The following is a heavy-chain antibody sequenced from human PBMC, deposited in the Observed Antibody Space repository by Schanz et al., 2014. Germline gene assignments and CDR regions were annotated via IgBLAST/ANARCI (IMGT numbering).Heavy chain of an antibody. D-gene: IGHD2-2*01. CDR3: ARGGFFDSTSFDS. J-gene: IGHJ4*02. CDR1: GYTFTSYD. V-gene: IGHV1-46*03. CDR2: INPSSGTT. Sequence: QVQLVQSGAEVKKPGASVKVSCKASGYTFTSYDINWVRQAPGQGLEWMGKINPSSGTTRIAQNFQGRLTVTRDTSTSTVNMELSSLRSEDTAVYYCARGGFFDSTSFDSWGQGTLVNVSS.